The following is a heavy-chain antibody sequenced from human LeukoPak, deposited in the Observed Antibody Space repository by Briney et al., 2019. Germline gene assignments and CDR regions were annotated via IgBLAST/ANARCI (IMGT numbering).Heavy chain of an antibody. V-gene: IGHV4-39*01. J-gene: IGHJ6*02. CDR1: ADSISSSRYY. Sequence: SETLSLTCTVSADSISSSRYYWGWIRQPPGKGLEWLGTIYYSGNTYYNPSLKSRVTISVDTSKNQFFLKLSSVTAADTDLYYCVRHPSAGGGDFYGMDVWGQGTTVTVSS. CDR3: VRHPSAGGGDFYGMDV. D-gene: IGHD2-8*02. CDR2: IYYSGNT.